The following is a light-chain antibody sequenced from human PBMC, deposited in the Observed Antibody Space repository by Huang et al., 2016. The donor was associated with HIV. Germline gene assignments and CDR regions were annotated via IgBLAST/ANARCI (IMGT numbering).Light chain of an antibody. V-gene: IGKV1-39*01. CDR1: QNINTY. Sequence: DILLTQSPSSLSASVGDRVTITCRASQNINTYVNWYQQKPGMAPNLLIHSASTLQTGVPSRFSGSGSGTDFTLTVNSLQPEDSATYYCQQGYSALITFGQGTRL. CDR2: SAS. J-gene: IGKJ5*01. CDR3: QQGYSALIT.